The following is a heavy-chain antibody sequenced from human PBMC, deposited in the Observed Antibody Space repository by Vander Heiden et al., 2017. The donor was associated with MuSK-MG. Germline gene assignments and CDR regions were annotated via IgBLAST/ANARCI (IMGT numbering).Heavy chain of an antibody. Sequence: EVHLLESGGGSVQPGGSLRLSCAASEFTFSNYAMSWVRQAPGKGLEWVSAISGSGGTTYYADSVKGRFTISRDNSKNTMYLQMNSPRAEDTAVYYCAKGRRDFWSGYDAFDIWGQGTMVSVSS. V-gene: IGHV3-23*01. CDR2: ISGSGGTT. CDR3: AKGRRDFWSGYDAFDI. CDR1: EFTFSNYA. D-gene: IGHD3-3*01. J-gene: IGHJ3*02.